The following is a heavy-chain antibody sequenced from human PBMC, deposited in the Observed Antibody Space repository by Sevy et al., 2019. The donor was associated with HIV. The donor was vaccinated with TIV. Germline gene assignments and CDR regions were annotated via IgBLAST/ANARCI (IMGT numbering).Heavy chain of an antibody. CDR3: AGEGCTRPHDY. V-gene: IGHV3-23*01. CDR1: GFNFNIYS. J-gene: IGHJ4*02. D-gene: IGHD2-8*01. CDR2: LSFGCGKI. Sequence: GGSLRLSCAVSGFNFNIYSMSWVRQAPGKELEWVSTLSFGCGKINYADSVKGRFIISRDDSKNTLYLQMISLRAEDTAVYCGAGEGCTRPHDYWGQGTLVTVSS.